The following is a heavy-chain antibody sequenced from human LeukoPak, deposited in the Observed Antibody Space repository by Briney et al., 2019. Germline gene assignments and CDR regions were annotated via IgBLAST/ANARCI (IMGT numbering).Heavy chain of an antibody. Sequence: PSETLSLTCTVSGGSISSYYRSWIRQPPGKGLEWIGYIYYSGSTNYNPSLKSRVTISADTSKNQFSLKLSSVTAADTAVYYCAGSITIFGVVDYWGQGTLVTVSS. J-gene: IGHJ4*02. CDR1: GGSISSYY. D-gene: IGHD3-3*01. CDR3: AGSITIFGVVDY. V-gene: IGHV4-59*01. CDR2: IYYSGST.